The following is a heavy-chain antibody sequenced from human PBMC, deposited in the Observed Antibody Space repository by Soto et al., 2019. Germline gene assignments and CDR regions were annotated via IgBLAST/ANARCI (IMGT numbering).Heavy chain of an antibody. CDR2: IKQDGSEK. Sequence: GGSLRLSCAASGFTFSSYWMSWVRQAPGKGLEWVANIKQDGSEKYYVDSVKGRFTISRDNAKNSLYLQMNSLRAEDTAVYYCARSRRRYFDTGFYYYYGMDVWGQGTTVTVSS. D-gene: IGHD3-9*01. CDR3: ARSRRRYFDTGFYYYYGMDV. CDR1: GFTFSSYW. J-gene: IGHJ6*02. V-gene: IGHV3-7*01.